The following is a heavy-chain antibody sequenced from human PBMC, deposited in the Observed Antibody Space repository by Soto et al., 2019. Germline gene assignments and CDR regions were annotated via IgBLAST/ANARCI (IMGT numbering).Heavy chain of an antibody. CDR2: IIPILGTT. CDR3: AKKNPHGDSNKAWLDP. J-gene: IGHJ5*02. D-gene: IGHD2-8*01. Sequence: QVQLLQSGTELRQPGSTVTISCTPSGGTFISSAFAWVRQAPGGRIEWMGGIIPILGTTKYAEKFLGRVTIRADDSSRTAFLELSSLTLDDTAVYFCAKKNPHGDSNKAWLDPWGQGTLVTVST. CDR1: GGTFISSA. V-gene: IGHV1-69*01.